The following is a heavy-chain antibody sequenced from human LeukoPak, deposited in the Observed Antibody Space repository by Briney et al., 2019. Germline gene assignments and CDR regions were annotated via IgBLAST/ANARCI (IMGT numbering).Heavy chain of an antibody. CDR3: ANSDYGGGAVHPGFVY. V-gene: IGHV3-30*02. J-gene: IGHJ4*02. CDR2: IRYDGSNK. CDR1: GFTFSSYG. Sequence: GGSLRLSCAASGFTFSSYGMHWVRQAPGKGLEWVAFIRYDGSNKYYADSVKGRFTISRDNSKNTLYMQMTSLRAWDMGVYYCANSDYGGGAVHPGFVYSGQGTLVTASS. D-gene: IGHD4-23*01.